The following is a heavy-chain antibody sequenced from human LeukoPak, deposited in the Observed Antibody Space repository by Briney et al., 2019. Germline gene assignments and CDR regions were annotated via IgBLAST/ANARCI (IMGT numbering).Heavy chain of an antibody. Sequence: ASVKVSCKASGGTFSSYAISWVRQAPGQGLEWMGWINPNSGGTNYAQKFQGRVTMTRDTSISTAYMELSRLRSDDTAVYYCARDRVVVPAAKRGWFDPWGQGTLVTVSS. D-gene: IGHD2-2*01. CDR2: INPNSGGT. CDR3: ARDRVVVPAAKRGWFDP. CDR1: GGTFSSYA. V-gene: IGHV1-2*02. J-gene: IGHJ5*02.